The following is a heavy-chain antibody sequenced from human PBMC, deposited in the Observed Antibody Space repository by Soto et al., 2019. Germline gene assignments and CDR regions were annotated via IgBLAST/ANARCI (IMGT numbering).Heavy chain of an antibody. J-gene: IGHJ6*02. CDR1: GGSISSSNW. CDR2: IYHSGST. CDR3: ERDRGGSSAYGMHV. Sequence: SETLSLTCAVSGGSISSSNWWSWVRQPPGKGLEWIGEIYHSGSTNYNPSLKSRVTISVDKSKNQFSLKLSSVTAADTAVYYCERDRGGSSAYGMHVWGQGTTGTVSS. D-gene: IGHD1-26*01. V-gene: IGHV4-4*02.